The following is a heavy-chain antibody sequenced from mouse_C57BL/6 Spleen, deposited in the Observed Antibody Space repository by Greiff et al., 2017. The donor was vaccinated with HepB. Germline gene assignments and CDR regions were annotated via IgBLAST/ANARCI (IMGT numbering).Heavy chain of an antibody. CDR2: ISSGSSTM. CDR3: ARCELGRGFGY. V-gene: IGHV5-17*01. J-gene: IGHJ2*01. D-gene: IGHD4-1*01. CDR1: GFTFSDYG. Sequence: EVQGVESGGGLVKPGGSLKLSCAASGFTFSDYGMHWVRQAPEKGLEWVAYISSGSSTMYYADTVKGRFTISRDNAKNTLVLQMTSLRSDDTAMYYCARCELGRGFGYLGQGTTLTVSS.